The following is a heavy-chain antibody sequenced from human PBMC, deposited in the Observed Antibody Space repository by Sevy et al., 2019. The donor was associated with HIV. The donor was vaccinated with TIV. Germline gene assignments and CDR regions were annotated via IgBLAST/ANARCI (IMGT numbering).Heavy chain of an antibody. CDR3: ARHWPGEDIVVEVAALAFDM. D-gene: IGHD2-15*01. CDR1: GYSFTSYW. Sequence: GESLKISCKGSGYSFTSYWTGWVRQMPGKGLEWMGIIYPGDSDTRYSPSFQGQVTISADKSISTAYLQWSSLKASDTAMYYCARHWPGEDIVVEVAALAFDMWGQGTMVTVSS. CDR2: IYPGDSDT. J-gene: IGHJ3*02. V-gene: IGHV5-51*01.